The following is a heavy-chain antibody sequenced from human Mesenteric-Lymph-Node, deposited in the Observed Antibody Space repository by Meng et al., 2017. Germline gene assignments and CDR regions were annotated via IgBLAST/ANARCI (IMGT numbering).Heavy chain of an antibody. J-gene: IGHJ6*02. CDR2: IIPIFGTA. V-gene: IGHV1-69*05. CDR1: GGTFSSYA. Sequence: SVKVSCKASGGTFSSYAISWVRQAPGQGLEWMGGIIPIFGTANYAQKFQGRVTMTTDTSTSTAYMELRSLRSDDTAVYYCAREVGYCSSTSCLAGHYYYYGMDVWGQGTTVTVSS. CDR3: AREVGYCSSTSCLAGHYYYYGMDV. D-gene: IGHD2-2*01.